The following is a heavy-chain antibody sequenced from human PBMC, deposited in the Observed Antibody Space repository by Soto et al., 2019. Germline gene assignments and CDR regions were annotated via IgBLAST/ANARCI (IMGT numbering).Heavy chain of an antibody. CDR1: GFTFSSYA. CDR2: ISSNGGST. Sequence: GGSLRLSCSASGFTFSSYAMHWVRQAPGKGLEYVSAISSNGGSTYYADSVKGRFTISRDNSKNTLYLQMSSLRAEDTAVYYCVNLGAVAGRPRFSYYGMDVWGQGTTVTVSS. J-gene: IGHJ6*02. CDR3: VNLGAVAGRPRFSYYGMDV. V-gene: IGHV3-64D*08. D-gene: IGHD6-19*01.